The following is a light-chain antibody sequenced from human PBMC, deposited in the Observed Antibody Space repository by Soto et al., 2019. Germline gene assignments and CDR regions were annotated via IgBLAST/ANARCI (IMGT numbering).Light chain of an antibody. CDR1: SSDVGGYNY. V-gene: IGLV2-8*01. Sequence: QSALTQPASASGSPGQSVTISCTGTSSDVGGYNYVSWYQQHPGKAPKLMIYEVSKRPSGVPHRFSGSKSGNTASLTVSGLQSEDEADYYCSSYAGSNNLEDFGGGTKLTVL. J-gene: IGLJ2*01. CDR3: SSYAGSNNLED. CDR2: EVS.